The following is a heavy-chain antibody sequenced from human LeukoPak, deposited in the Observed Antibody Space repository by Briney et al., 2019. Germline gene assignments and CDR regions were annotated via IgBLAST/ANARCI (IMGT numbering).Heavy chain of an antibody. CDR2: IYYSGSP. D-gene: IGHD3-16*02. CDR3: ARAPRTGAWDMITFGGVIVHGDAFDF. Sequence: SETLSLTCAVSGGSLISTTYYWGWIRQPPGKGLEWIGSIYYSGSPYYNPSLKSRVTVSVDMSKNQFSLQLSSVTAADTAVYYCARAPRTGAWDMITFGGVIVHGDAFDFWGQGTMVTVSS. CDR1: GGSLISTTYY. V-gene: IGHV4-39*07. J-gene: IGHJ3*01.